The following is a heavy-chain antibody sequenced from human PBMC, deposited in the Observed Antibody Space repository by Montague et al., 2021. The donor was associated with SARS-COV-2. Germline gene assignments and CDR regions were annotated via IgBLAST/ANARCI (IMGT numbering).Heavy chain of an antibody. J-gene: IGHJ4*02. CDR1: GFSISSGFY. Sequence: SETLSLTCSVSGFSISSGFYWAWQSPGKGPEWIGTVCHSGYTHYNPSLKGRVTVSIDTSKNQFSLTVTPVTAADTAVYFCARRGYTGSDYFDYWGQGTLVTVSS. CDR2: VCHSGYT. CDR3: ARRGYTGSDYFDY. D-gene: IGHD5-12*01. V-gene: IGHV4-38-2*01.